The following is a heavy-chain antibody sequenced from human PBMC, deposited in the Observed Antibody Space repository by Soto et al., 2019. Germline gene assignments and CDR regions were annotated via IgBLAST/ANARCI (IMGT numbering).Heavy chain of an antibody. Sequence: QVQLVESGVGVVQPGRSLRLSCAASGFTFSSYGMHWVRQAPGKGLEWVAVISYDGSNKYYADSVKGRFTISRDNSKNTLYLQMNSLRAEDTAVYYCANGRGYSGYGIDYWGQGTLVTVSS. CDR2: ISYDGSNK. V-gene: IGHV3-30*18. CDR3: ANGRGYSGYGIDY. D-gene: IGHD5-12*01. J-gene: IGHJ4*02. CDR1: GFTFSSYG.